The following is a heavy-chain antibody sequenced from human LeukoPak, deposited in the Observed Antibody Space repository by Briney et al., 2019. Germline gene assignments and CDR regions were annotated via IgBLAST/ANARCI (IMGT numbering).Heavy chain of an antibody. J-gene: IGHJ4*02. CDR2: IYYSGTT. D-gene: IGHD6-6*01. CDR1: GDSITTTNYY. CDR3: ARHRSSSSWASFNY. V-gene: IGHV4-39*01. Sequence: PSETLSLTCTVSGDSITTTNYYWGWIRQPPGKGLEHIGTIYYSGTTYYNPSLESRVTMSIDRSKNQFSLKLSSMTAADTAVYYCARHRSSSSWASFNYWGQGTLVTVSS.